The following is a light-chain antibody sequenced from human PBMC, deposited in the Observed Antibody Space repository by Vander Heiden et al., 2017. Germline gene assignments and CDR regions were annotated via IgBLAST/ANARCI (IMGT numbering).Light chain of an antibody. CDR1: SSNIGAGYD. CDR3: QSYDSSLSGSV. CDR2: ANS. J-gene: IGLJ2*01. V-gene: IGLV1-40*01. Sequence: QSVLTQPPSVSGAPGPRVTISCTGVSSNIGAGYDVHWYQQLPGTAPKLLIYANSNRPSGVPDRFSGSKSGTSASLAITGLQAEDEADYYCQSYDSSLSGSVFGGGTKLTVL.